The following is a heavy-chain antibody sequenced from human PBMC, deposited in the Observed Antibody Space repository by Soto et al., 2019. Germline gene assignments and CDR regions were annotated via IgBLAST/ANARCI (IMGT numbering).Heavy chain of an antibody. Sequence: GESLKISCKGSGYSFTSYWIGWVRQMPGKGLEWMGIIYPGDSDTRYSPSFQGQVTISADKSISTAYLQWSSLKTEDTAVYYCQYQLLTYYYGMDVWGQGTTVTVSS. J-gene: IGHJ6*02. V-gene: IGHV5-51*01. CDR3: QYQLLTYYYGMDV. CDR2: IYPGDSDT. CDR1: GYSFTSYW. D-gene: IGHD2-2*01.